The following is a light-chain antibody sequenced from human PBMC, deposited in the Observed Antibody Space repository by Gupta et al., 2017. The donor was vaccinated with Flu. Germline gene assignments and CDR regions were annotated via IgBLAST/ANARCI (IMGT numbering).Light chain of an antibody. CDR1: QSVSSN. CDR2: LAS. CDR3: QQDYHCPRT. Sequence: EIVMTQSPATLSLSRGERATLSCRASQSVSSNLTWYHQKPGQRPRLLIYLASTRANVVPARFSGSGSGTEFTLTISSLQSEDFAVYYCQQDYHCPRTFGPVTKVEIK. J-gene: IGKJ1*01. V-gene: IGKV3-15*01.